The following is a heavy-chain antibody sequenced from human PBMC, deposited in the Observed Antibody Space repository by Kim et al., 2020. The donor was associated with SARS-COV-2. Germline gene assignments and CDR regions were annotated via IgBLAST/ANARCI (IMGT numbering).Heavy chain of an antibody. Sequence: ASVKVSCKASGYTFTSYGISWVRQAPGQGLEWMGWISAYNGNTNYAQKLQGRVTMTTDTSTSTAYMELRSLRSDDTAVYYCARVGSSWYLHDYYYYMDVWGKGTTVTVSS. V-gene: IGHV1-18*01. CDR2: ISAYNGNT. J-gene: IGHJ6*03. D-gene: IGHD6-13*01. CDR1: GYTFTSYG. CDR3: ARVGSSWYLHDYYYYMDV.